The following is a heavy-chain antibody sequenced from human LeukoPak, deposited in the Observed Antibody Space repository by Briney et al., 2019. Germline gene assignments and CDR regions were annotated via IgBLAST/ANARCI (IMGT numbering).Heavy chain of an antibody. Sequence: GGSLRLSCAASGFTFSSYGMHWVRQAPGKGLEWVAYIQYDGSNEQYADSVKGRFTISRDNAKNSLYLQMNSLRAEDTAVYYCAELGITMIGGVWGKGTTVTISS. V-gene: IGHV3-30*02. CDR1: GFTFSSYG. J-gene: IGHJ6*04. CDR2: IQYDGSNE. CDR3: AELGITMIGGV. D-gene: IGHD3-10*02.